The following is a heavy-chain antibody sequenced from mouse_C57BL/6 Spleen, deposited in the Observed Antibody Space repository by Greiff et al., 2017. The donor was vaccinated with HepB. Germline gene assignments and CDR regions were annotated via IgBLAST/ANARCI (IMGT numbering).Heavy chain of an antibody. J-gene: IGHJ4*01. D-gene: IGHD2-1*01. CDR1: GYTFTGYW. CDR3: ARVYQGAMDY. Sequence: VQLQQSGAELMKPGASVKLSCKATGYTFTGYWIEWVKQRPGHGLEWIGEILPGSGSTNYTEKFKGKATFTADTSSNTAYMQLSSLTTEDSAIYYCARVYQGAMDYWGQGTSVTVSS. V-gene: IGHV1-9*01. CDR2: ILPGSGST.